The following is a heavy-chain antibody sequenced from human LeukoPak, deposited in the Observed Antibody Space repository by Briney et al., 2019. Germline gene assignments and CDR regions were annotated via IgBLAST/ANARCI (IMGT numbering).Heavy chain of an antibody. CDR3: ARRSESNWFDP. CDR2: IYPGDSDT. Sequence: GESLKSSCKGSGYSFTSYWIGWVRQMPGKGLEWIGIIYPGDSDTRYSPSFQGQVTISADKSISTAYLQWSSLKASDTAMYYCARRSESNWFDPWGQGTLVTVSS. V-gene: IGHV5-51*01. CDR1: GYSFTSYW. J-gene: IGHJ5*02.